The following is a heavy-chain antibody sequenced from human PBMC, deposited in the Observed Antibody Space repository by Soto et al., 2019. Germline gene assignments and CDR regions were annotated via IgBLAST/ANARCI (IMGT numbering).Heavy chain of an antibody. CDR3: ARHEGGQLLGFDP. D-gene: IGHD2-2*01. J-gene: IGHJ5*02. Sequence: QVQLQESGPGLVKPSETLSLTCTVSGGSISSYYWSWIRQPPGKGLEWIGYIYYSGSTNYNPSLKSRVTISVDTSENQFSLKLSSVTAADTAVYYCARHEGGQLLGFDPWGQGTLVTVSS. V-gene: IGHV4-59*08. CDR1: GGSISSYY. CDR2: IYYSGST.